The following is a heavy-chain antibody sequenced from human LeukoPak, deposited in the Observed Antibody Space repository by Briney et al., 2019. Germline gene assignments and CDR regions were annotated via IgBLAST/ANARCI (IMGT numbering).Heavy chain of an antibody. Sequence: GGSLRLSCAASGFTFDDYGMSWVRQAPGKGLEWVSGINWNGGSTGYADSVKGRFTISRDNAKNSLYLQMNSLRAEDTAVYYCARDIAIDYYDFWSGYYTGIGHFDYWGQGTLVTVSS. D-gene: IGHD3-3*01. J-gene: IGHJ4*02. CDR1: GFTFDDYG. CDR2: INWNGGST. CDR3: ARDIAIDYYDFWSGYYTGIGHFDY. V-gene: IGHV3-20*04.